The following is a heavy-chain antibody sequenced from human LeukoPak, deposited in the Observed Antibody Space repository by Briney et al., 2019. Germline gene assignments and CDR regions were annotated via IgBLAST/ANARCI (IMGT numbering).Heavy chain of an antibody. CDR2: IYTSGST. J-gene: IGHJ2*01. Sequence: SETLSLTCTVSGGSISSYYWSWIRQPAGKGLEWIGRIYTSGSTNYNPSLKSRVTMSVDTSKNQFSLKLSSVTAADTAVYYCARDRGGYYDSSGYPLYWYFDLWGRGALVTVSS. D-gene: IGHD3-22*01. CDR1: GGSISSYY. CDR3: ARDRGGYYDSSGYPLYWYFDL. V-gene: IGHV4-4*07.